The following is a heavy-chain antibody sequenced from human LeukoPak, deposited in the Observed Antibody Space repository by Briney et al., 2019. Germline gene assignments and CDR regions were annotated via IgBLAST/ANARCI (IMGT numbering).Heavy chain of an antibody. Sequence: SETVSLTCTVSGDSISSGNYWGWIRQPPGKGLEWIGSIFHTGSTYFNLSLKSRVTISVDTSKNQFSLRLSSVTAADTAVYYRARVPHDIKGRAFDIWSQGTMVTVSS. J-gene: IGHJ3*02. D-gene: IGHD3-9*01. V-gene: IGHV4-38-2*02. CDR3: ARVPHDIKGRAFDI. CDR2: IFHTGST. CDR1: GDSISSGNY.